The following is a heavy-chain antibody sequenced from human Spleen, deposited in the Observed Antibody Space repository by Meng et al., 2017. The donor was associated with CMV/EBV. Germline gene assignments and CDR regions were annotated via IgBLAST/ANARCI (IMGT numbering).Heavy chain of an antibody. CDR2: IYPNSGGT. D-gene: IGHD7-27*01. Sequence: ASVKVSCKASGYRFPDHYFHWVRQAPGQGLEWMGWIYPNSGGTHYAQKFQGRLTVTRDTSISTGYMELSSLGSDDTAVYYCARDNDWGPDYWGQGTLVTVSS. J-gene: IGHJ4*02. CDR1: GYRFPDHY. CDR3: ARDNDWGPDY. V-gene: IGHV1-2*02.